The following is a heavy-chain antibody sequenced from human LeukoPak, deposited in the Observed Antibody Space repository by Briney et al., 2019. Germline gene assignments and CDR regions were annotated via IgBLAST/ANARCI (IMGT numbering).Heavy chain of an antibody. Sequence: GASVKVSCTTSGYTFTGYFIHWVRQAPGQGLEWMGWINPNSGGTSNLQKFQGRVAMTRDTSISTAYMDLSRLRSDDTAVYYCARGRAGDYFDYWGQGTLVTVSS. J-gene: IGHJ4*02. CDR3: ARGRAGDYFDY. V-gene: IGHV1-2*02. CDR2: INPNSGGT. CDR1: GYTFTGYF.